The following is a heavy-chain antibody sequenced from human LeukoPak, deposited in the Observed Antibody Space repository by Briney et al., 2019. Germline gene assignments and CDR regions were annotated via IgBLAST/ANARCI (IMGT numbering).Heavy chain of an antibody. CDR1: GFTFSSYA. Sequence: GGSLRLSCAASGFTFSSYAMHWVRQAPGKGLEWVAVISYDGSNKYYADSVKGRLTISRDNSKNTLYLQMNSLRAEDTAVYYCARDMVRGVTPPYYFDYWGQGTLVTVSS. CDR3: ARDMVRGVTPPYYFDY. CDR2: ISYDGSNK. V-gene: IGHV3-30*04. J-gene: IGHJ4*02. D-gene: IGHD3-10*01.